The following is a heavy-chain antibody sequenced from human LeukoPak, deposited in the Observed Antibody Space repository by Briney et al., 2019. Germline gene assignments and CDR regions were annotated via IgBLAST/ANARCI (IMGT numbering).Heavy chain of an antibody. CDR3: AKHIYGVVSIQQ. Sequence: GGSLRLTCAASGFTFRDAWMTWVRQAPGKGLEWVGRIRSKTDGGTTDYAVSVQGRFTISRDDSKNTLYLQMSSLKTEDTAVYYCAKHIYGVVSIQQWGQGTLVTVSS. D-gene: IGHD3-3*01. CDR1: GFTFRDAW. J-gene: IGHJ1*01. CDR2: IRSKTDGGTT. V-gene: IGHV3-15*01.